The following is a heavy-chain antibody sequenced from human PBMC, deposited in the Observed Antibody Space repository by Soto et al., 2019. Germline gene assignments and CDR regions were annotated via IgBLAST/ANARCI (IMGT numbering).Heavy chain of an antibody. Sequence: GGYMRLSCAASGFTFSSYALSWVRQALGKGLECVSAISGSGGSTYYADSVKGRFTISRDNSKNTMYLQMNSLRAEDTAVYYCAKEASVYYDSSGPFDIWGQGTMVTVSS. CDR3: AKEASVYYDSSGPFDI. J-gene: IGHJ3*02. V-gene: IGHV3-23*01. CDR2: ISGSGGST. D-gene: IGHD3-22*01. CDR1: GFTFSSYA.